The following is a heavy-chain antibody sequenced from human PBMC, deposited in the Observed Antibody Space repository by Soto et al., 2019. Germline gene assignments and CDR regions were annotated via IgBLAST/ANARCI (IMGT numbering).Heavy chain of an antibody. Sequence: QVQLQESGPGLVKPSETLSLTCTVSGGSISSYYWSWIRQPPGKGLEWIGYIYYSGSTNYNPSLKSRVTISVDTSKNQFSLKLSSVTAADTAVYYCARDLAVAGTAFDIWGQGTMVTVS. CDR2: IYYSGST. CDR1: GGSISSYY. CDR3: ARDLAVAGTAFDI. J-gene: IGHJ3*02. V-gene: IGHV4-59*01. D-gene: IGHD6-19*01.